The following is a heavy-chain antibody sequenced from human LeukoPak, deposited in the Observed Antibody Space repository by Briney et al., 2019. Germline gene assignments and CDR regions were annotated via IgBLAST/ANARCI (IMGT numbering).Heavy chain of an antibody. CDR1: GGSFSGYY. Sequence: SETLSLTCAVYGGSFSGYYWSWIRQPPGKGLEWIGEINHSGGTNYNPSLKSRVTISVDTSKNQFSLKLSSVTAADTAVYYCARGLEVTAIGPGAFDIWGQGTMVTVSS. D-gene: IGHD2-21*02. V-gene: IGHV4-34*01. J-gene: IGHJ3*02. CDR3: ARGLEVTAIGPGAFDI. CDR2: INHSGGT.